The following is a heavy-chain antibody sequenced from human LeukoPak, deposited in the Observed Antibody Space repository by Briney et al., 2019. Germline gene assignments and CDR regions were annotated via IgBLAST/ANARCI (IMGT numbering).Heavy chain of an antibody. D-gene: IGHD5-24*01. CDR1: GFTFSSNG. Sequence: GGSLRLSCVGSGFTFSSNGIQWVRQAPGKGLEWVAVIWYDGSHRYYPDSVKGRFTISRDNSKNTLFLQMDSLRVDDTAVYYCVRDNAAADGALDYWGQGSLVTVSS. CDR3: VRDNAAADGALDY. CDR2: IWYDGSHR. J-gene: IGHJ4*02. V-gene: IGHV3-33*08.